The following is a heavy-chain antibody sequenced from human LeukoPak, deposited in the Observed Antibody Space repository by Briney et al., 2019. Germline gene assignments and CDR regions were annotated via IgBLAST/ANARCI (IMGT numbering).Heavy chain of an antibody. CDR1: GGSIRTNS. J-gene: IGHJ4*02. D-gene: IGHD6-19*01. CDR3: ARGSEQWLTYFDY. V-gene: IGHV4-4*07. Sequence: SETLSLTCNVSGGSIRTNSWSWIRQPAGKGLEWIGHIYTSGSPNYNPSLRSRVTMSVDTSKNQISLKLSSVTAADTAVYYCARGSEQWLTYFDYWGLGTQATVSS. CDR2: IYTSGSP.